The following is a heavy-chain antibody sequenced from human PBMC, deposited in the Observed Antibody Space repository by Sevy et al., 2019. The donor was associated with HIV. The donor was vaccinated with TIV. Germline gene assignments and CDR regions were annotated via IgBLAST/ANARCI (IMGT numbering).Heavy chain of an antibody. V-gene: IGHV3-23*01. J-gene: IGHJ4*02. CDR3: AKAARYSSVWYSTGEPFDY. Sequence: GGSLRLSCAASGFKFDNYDFSWVRQAPGKGLEWVSGFSGTDGSGTVGTTYYTDSVKGRFIISRDNSKNTRYAEMKGLGVDDTAVYYCAKAARYSSVWYSTGEPFDYWGQGTLVTVSS. D-gene: IGHD6-13*01. CDR2: FSGTDGSGTVGTT. CDR1: GFKFDNYD.